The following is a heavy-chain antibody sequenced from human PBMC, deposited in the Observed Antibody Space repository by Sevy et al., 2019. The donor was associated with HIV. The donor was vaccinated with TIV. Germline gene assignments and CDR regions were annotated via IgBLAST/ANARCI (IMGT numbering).Heavy chain of an antibody. D-gene: IGHD2-2*01. V-gene: IGHV1-18*01. CDR2: ISTLNVNT. J-gene: IGHJ4*02. Sequence: ASVKVSCKASGYTFTSYGISWVRQAPGQGLEWLGWISTLNVNTNNAQKFQGRVTMTTDTSTCTASMELRSLRSDDTAVYYCARDDCSSLSCHGSLLYWGQGTLVTVSS. CDR3: ARDDCSSLSCHGSLLY. CDR1: GYTFTSYG.